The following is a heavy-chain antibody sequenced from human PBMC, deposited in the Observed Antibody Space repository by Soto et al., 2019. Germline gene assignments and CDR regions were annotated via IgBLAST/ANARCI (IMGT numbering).Heavy chain of an antibody. Sequence: ASVKVSCKASGYRFTGYGLHWVRQAPGQGLQWMGWINPKSGATDYAQKFQGRVTMTREMSTNTAYLELSGPRSDDTADDTAVYYCAKSNYSGDDYFQYGLGVWGQGTTVTVSS. D-gene: IGHD2-21*02. CDR3: VYYCAKSNYSGDDYFQYGLGV. CDR1: GYRFTGYG. V-gene: IGHV1-2*02. J-gene: IGHJ6*02. CDR2: INPKSGAT.